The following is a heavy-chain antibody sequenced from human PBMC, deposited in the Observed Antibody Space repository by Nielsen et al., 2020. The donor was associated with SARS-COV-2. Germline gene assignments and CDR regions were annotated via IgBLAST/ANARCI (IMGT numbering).Heavy chain of an antibody. D-gene: IGHD3-10*01. Sequence: ASVKVSCKASGYTFTSYGISWVRQAPGQGLEWMGWIGAYNGNTNYAQKLQGRVTMTTDTSTSTAYMELRSLRSDDTAVYYCARVGSGSYYYYYYGMDVWGQGTTVTVSS. J-gene: IGHJ6*01. CDR2: IGAYNGNT. CDR3: ARVGSGSYYYYYYGMDV. CDR1: GYTFTSYG. V-gene: IGHV1-18*01.